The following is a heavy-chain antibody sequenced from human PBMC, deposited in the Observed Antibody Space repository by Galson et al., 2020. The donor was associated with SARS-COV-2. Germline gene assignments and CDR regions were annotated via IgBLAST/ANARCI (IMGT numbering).Heavy chain of an antibody. V-gene: IGHV4-61*02. CDR1: GGTITSGSYY. J-gene: IGHJ6*02. CDR2: FYTSGTT. Sequence: SETLSLTCAVSGGTITSGSYYWTWIRQPAGKGLEWIVRFYTSGTTSYNPSRTSRVTISVDTSKNQFSLKLSSVTAADTAVYYCARGGMCYYGSGSLSMDVWGQGTTVTVSS. D-gene: IGHD3-10*01. CDR3: ARGGMCYYGSGSLSMDV.